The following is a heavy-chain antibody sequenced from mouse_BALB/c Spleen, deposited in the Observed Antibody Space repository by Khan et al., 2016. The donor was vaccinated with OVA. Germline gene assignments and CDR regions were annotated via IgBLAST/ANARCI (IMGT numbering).Heavy chain of an antibody. V-gene: IGHV1S132*01. D-gene: IGHD2-1*01. CDR3: ARGYFGNYEFVY. J-gene: IGHJ3*01. CDR1: GYTFTSYW. Sequence: QVQLQQSGAELVKPGASVKLSCKTSGYTFTSYWIQWVKQRPGQGLGWIGQIFPGTGTTYYNENFTGKATLTVDTSSSTAYMQVSSLTSEDSAVYFCARGYFGNYEFVYWGQGTLVTVSP. CDR2: IFPGTGTT.